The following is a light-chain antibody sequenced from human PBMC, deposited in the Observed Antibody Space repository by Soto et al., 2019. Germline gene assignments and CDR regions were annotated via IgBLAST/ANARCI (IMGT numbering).Light chain of an antibody. CDR1: QSVSNDF. J-gene: IGKJ1*01. CDR3: QQYGSSPPTT. CDR2: GAS. V-gene: IGKV3-20*01. Sequence: EMVLTQSPGILSLSPGERATLSCRASQSVSNDFLAWYQQKPGQAPRLLIYGASTRATDVPDRFSGSGSGADVTLSVSRLSPEDFAVYSGQQYGSSPPTTFGQGTKVEVK.